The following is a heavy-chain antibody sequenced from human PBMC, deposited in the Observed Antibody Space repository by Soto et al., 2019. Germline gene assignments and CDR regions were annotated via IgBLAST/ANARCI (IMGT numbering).Heavy chain of an antibody. D-gene: IGHD3-3*01. J-gene: IGHJ6*02. CDR3: ARAERYDFWSGYYTGYYGMDV. Sequence: GGSLRLSCAASGFTFSSYSMNWVRQAPGKXLEWVSSISSSSSYIYYADSVKGRFTISRDNAKNSLYLQMNSLRAEDTAVYYCARAERYDFWSGYYTGYYGMDVWGQGTTVTVSS. V-gene: IGHV3-21*01. CDR2: ISSSSSYI. CDR1: GFTFSSYS.